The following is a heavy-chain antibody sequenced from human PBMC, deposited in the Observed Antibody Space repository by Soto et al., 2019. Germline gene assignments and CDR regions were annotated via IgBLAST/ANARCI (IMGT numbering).Heavy chain of an antibody. J-gene: IGHJ5*02. V-gene: IGHV3-23*01. D-gene: IGHD2-2*01. CDR2: ISAAGGVT. CDR3: AKGSTAAIGRNWFGP. CDR1: GFTFSSYA. Sequence: EVQLLESGGGLVQPGGSLRLSCAASGFTFSSYAMSWVRQAPGKGLEWVSVISAAGGVTYYTDSLKGRFTISRDNSKNTLDLQMDGLRAEDTAVYFCAKGSTAAIGRNWFGPWGQGTLVTVSS.